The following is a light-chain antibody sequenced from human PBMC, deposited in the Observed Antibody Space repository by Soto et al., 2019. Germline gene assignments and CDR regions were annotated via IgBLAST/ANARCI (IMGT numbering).Light chain of an antibody. V-gene: IGKV1-39*01. Sequence: DIQMTQSPASVSASVGDRVTITCRASQGIRSFLNWYQQKPGKAPKLLISGSSSLESGVPSRFSGSGSGTDFTLTISRLQPEDFATYCCQQTSDSPWAFGPGTK. CDR1: QGIRSF. CDR3: QQTSDSPWA. J-gene: IGKJ1*01. CDR2: GSS.